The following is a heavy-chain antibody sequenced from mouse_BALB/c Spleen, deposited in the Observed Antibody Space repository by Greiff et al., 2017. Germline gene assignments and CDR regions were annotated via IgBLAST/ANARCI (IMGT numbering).Heavy chain of an antibody. CDR1: GYSITSGYY. Sequence: DVQLQESGPGLVKPSQSLSLTCSVTGYSITSGYYWNWIRQFPGNKLEWMGYISYDGSNNYNPSLKNRISITRDTSKNQFFLKLNSVTTEDTATYYCARERDRSWFAYWGQGTLVTVSA. CDR3: ARERDRSWFAY. J-gene: IGHJ3*01. V-gene: IGHV3-6*02. CDR2: ISYDGSN. D-gene: IGHD2-14*01.